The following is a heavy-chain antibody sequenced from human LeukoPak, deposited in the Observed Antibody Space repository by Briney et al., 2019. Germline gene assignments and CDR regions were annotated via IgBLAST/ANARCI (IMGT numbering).Heavy chain of an antibody. J-gene: IGHJ6*02. CDR3: ARAPLYYDILTGYRASYYYYGMDV. Sequence: TPSETLSLTCAVYGGSFSGYYWSWIRQPLGKGLEWIGEINHSGSTNYNPSLKSRVTISVDTSKNQFSLKLSSVTAADTAVYYCARAPLYYDILTGYRASYYYYGMDVWGQGTTVTVSS. V-gene: IGHV4-34*01. CDR2: INHSGST. CDR1: GGSFSGYY. D-gene: IGHD3-9*01.